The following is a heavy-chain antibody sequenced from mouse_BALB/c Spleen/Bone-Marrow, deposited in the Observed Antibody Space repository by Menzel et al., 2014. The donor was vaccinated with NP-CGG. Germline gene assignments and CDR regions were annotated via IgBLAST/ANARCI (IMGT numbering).Heavy chain of an antibody. CDR3: ARDYDYDY. CDR2: INSNGGST. V-gene: IGHV5-6-3*01. Sequence: EVQGVESGGGLVQPGGSLKLSCAASGFTFSSYGMSWVRQTPDKRLELVATINSNGGSTYYPDSVKGRFTISGDNAKNTLYLQMSSLKSEDTAMYYCARDYDYDYWGQGTTLTVSS. J-gene: IGHJ2*01. D-gene: IGHD2-4*01. CDR1: GFTFSSYG.